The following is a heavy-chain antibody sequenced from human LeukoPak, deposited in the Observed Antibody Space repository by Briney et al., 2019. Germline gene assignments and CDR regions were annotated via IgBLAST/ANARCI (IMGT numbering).Heavy chain of an antibody. CDR2: ISGSGGST. CDR3: AKIEIAAAGGTFDY. J-gene: IGHJ4*02. V-gene: IGHV3-23*01. Sequence: GGSLTLSCPASGFTFSSYAMSWVRQAPGKGLEWVSAISGSGGSTYYADSVEGRFTISRDNSKNTLYLQMNSLRAEDTAVYYCAKIEIAAAGGTFDYWGQGTLVTVSS. D-gene: IGHD6-13*01. CDR1: GFTFSSYA.